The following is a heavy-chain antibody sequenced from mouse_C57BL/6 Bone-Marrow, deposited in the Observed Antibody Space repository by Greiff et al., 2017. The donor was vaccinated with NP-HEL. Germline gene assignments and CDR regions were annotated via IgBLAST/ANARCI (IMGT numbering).Heavy chain of an antibody. CDR3: ARSCITTVARYWYFDV. CDR2: INPNYGTT. CDR1: GYSFTDYN. D-gene: IGHD1-1*01. J-gene: IGHJ1*03. V-gene: IGHV1-39*01. Sequence: EVQLQQSGPELVKPGASVKISCKASGYSFTDYNMNWVKQSNGKSLEWIGVINPNYGTTGYNQKFKGKATLTVDQSSSTAYMQLNSLTSEDSAVYYCARSCITTVARYWYFDVWGTGTTVTVSS.